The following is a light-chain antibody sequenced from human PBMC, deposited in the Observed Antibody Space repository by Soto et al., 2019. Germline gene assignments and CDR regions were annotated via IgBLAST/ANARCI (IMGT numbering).Light chain of an antibody. CDR2: DAS. CDR3: QQYNSYST. J-gene: IGKJ1*01. Sequence: DIQMTHSPSSLSASVGDRVTITCRASQSISSYLNWYQQKPGKAPKLLIYDASSLESGVPSRFSGSGSGTEFTLTISSLQPDDFATYYCQQYNSYSTFGQGTKVDI. CDR1: QSISSY. V-gene: IGKV1-5*01.